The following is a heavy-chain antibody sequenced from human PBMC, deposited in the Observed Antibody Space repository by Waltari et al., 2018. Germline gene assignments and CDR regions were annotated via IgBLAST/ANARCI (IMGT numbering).Heavy chain of an antibody. J-gene: IGHJ6*02. CDR3: ARGVPQTSYYYYDMDV. V-gene: IGHV4-59*11. Sequence: QVQLQESGPGLVKPSETLSLTCTVSGGSISSHYWSWIRQPPGKGLEGIGYIYYRGSTNYNPSLKSRVTIAVDTSKNQFSLKLSSVTAADTAVYYCARGVPQTSYYYYDMDVWGQGTTVTVSS. CDR2: IYYRGST. CDR1: GGSISSHY. D-gene: IGHD1-1*01.